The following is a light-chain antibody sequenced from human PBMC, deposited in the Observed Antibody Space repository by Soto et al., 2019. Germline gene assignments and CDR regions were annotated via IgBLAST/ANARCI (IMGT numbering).Light chain of an antibody. CDR3: CSYAGSRGLV. CDR1: SSDVGSYNL. Sequence: QAVLTQPASVSGSPGQSITISCTGTSSDVGSYNLVSWYQQHPGKAPKLMMYEGSKRPSGVSNRFSASKSGNTASLTISGLQAEDEADYSCCSYAGSRGLVFGTGTKLTVL. CDR2: EGS. J-gene: IGLJ1*01. V-gene: IGLV2-23*01.